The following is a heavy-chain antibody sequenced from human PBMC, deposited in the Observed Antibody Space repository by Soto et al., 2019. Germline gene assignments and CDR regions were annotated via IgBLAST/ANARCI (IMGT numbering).Heavy chain of an antibody. D-gene: IGHD3-10*01. J-gene: IGHJ6*02. CDR1: GFTFSSYA. CDR3: AKDSLRGAYYYYGMDV. CDR2: ISGSGGST. Sequence: GSLRLSCAASGFTFSSYAMSWVRQAPGKGLEWVSAISGSGGSTYYADSVKGRVTISRDNSKNTPYLQMNSLRAEDTAVYYCAKDSLRGAYYYYGMDVWGQGTTVTVSS. V-gene: IGHV3-23*01.